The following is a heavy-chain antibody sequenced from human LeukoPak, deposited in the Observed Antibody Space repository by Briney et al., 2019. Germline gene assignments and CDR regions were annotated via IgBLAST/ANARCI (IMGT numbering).Heavy chain of an antibody. J-gene: IGHJ4*02. D-gene: IGHD5-18*01. V-gene: IGHV1-46*01. CDR3: ARDLKGGYSYGLGVTPDY. CDR2: INPSGGST. Sequence: ASVKVSCKASGYTFTSYYMHWVRQAPGQGLEWMGIINPSGGSTSYAQKFQGRVTMTRDTSTSTVYMELSSLRSEDTAVYYCARDLKGGYSYGLGVTPDYWGQGTLVTVSS. CDR1: GYTFTSYY.